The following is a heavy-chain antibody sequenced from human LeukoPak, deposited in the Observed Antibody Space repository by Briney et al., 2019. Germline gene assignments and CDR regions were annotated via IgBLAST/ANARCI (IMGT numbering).Heavy chain of an antibody. CDR3: ARAYQGYDYLAPDFDY. J-gene: IGHJ4*02. CDR2: ISYDGSNK. D-gene: IGHD5-12*01. CDR1: GFTFSSYA. V-gene: IGHV3-30*04. Sequence: PGGSLRLSCAASGFTFSSYAMHWVRQAPGKGLEWVAVISYDGSNKYYADSVKGRFTISRDNSKNTLYLQMNSLRAEDTAVYYCARAYQGYDYLAPDFDYWGQGTLVTVSS.